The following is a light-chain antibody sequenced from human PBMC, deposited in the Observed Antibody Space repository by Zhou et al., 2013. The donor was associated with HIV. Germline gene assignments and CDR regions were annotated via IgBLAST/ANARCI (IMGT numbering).Light chain of an antibody. CDR1: SSNIENNY. CDR2: DNN. V-gene: IGLV1-51*01. Sequence: QSVLTQPPSVSAAPGQRVTISCSGSSSNIENNYVSWYQQLPGTAPKLIIYDNNKRPSGIPDRFSGSKSGTSATLGITGLQTGDEADYYCGTWDSSLSSTYVFGTGTKVTVL. J-gene: IGLJ1*01. CDR3: GTWDSSLSSTYV.